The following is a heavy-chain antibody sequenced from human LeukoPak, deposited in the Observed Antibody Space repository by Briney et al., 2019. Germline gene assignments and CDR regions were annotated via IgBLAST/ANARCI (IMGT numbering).Heavy chain of an antibody. V-gene: IGHV4-61*02. CDR2: IYTSGST. CDR1: GGSISSGSYY. J-gene: IGHJ3*02. Sequence: SETLSLTCTVSGGSISSGSYYWSWIRQPAGKGLEWIGRIYTSGSTNYNPSLKSRVTISVDTSKNQFSLKLSSATAADTAVYYCASPTRLDAFDIWGQGTMVTVSS. D-gene: IGHD5-12*01. CDR3: ASPTRLDAFDI.